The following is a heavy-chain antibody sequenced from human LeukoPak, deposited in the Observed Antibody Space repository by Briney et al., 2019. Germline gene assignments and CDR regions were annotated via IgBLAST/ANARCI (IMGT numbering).Heavy chain of an antibody. V-gene: IGHV3-30*18. Sequence: GGSLRLSCAASAFTFSSYGMHWVRQAPGKGLEWVALISYDGSDKDYAKSVKGRFTISRDNSKNTLYLQMNSLRAEDTAVYYCAKDYRPHDFWSGLVDYWGQGTLATVSS. D-gene: IGHD3-3*01. CDR2: ISYDGSDK. CDR3: AKDYRPHDFWSGLVDY. J-gene: IGHJ4*02. CDR1: AFTFSSYG.